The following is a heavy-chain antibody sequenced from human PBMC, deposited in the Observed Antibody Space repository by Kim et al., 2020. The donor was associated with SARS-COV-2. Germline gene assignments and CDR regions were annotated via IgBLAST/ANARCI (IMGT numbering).Heavy chain of an antibody. CDR2: ISGGGGST. D-gene: IGHD6-6*01. V-gene: IGHV3-23*01. CDR3: VKDQRSTITARYGMDV. J-gene: IGHJ6*02. CDR1: GFTFNNYA. Sequence: GGSLRLSCAASGFTFNNYAMNWVRQAPGEGLEWVSAISGGGGSTYYADSVKGRFTISRDNSKNTLFLQISCLRAEETAVYYCVKDQRSTITARYGMDVWGQGTTVTVSS.